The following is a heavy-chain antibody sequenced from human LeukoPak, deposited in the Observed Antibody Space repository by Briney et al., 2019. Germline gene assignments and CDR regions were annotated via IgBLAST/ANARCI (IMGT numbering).Heavy chain of an antibody. D-gene: IGHD6-13*01. CDR3: TILAAAGKTGY. Sequence: GGSLRLSCAASGFTFSGSAMHWVRQASGKGLEWVGRIRSKANSYATAYAASVKGRFTISRDDSKNTAYLQMNSLKTEDTAVYYCTILAAAGKTGYWGQGTLVTVSS. CDR2: IRSKANSYAT. V-gene: IGHV3-73*01. J-gene: IGHJ4*02. CDR1: GFTFSGSA.